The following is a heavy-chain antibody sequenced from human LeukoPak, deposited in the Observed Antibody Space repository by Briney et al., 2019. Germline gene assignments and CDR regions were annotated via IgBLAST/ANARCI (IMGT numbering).Heavy chain of an antibody. V-gene: IGHV1-69*13. Sequence: GASVKVSCKASGGTFSSYAISWVRQAPGQGLEWMGGIIPIFGTANYAQKFQGRVTITADESTSTAYMELSSLRSEDTAVYYCARGPLTAGIAAAGRGSYFDYWGQGTLVTVSS. CDR1: GGTFSSYA. J-gene: IGHJ4*02. CDR2: IIPIFGTA. D-gene: IGHD6-13*01. CDR3: ARGPLTAGIAAAGRGSYFDY.